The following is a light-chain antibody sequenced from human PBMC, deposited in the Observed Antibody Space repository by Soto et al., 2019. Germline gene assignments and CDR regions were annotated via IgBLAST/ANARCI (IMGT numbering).Light chain of an antibody. CDR1: QNIFSK. Sequence: EIVMTQSPATLSVSLGERATLSRRASQNIFSKLAWYQQKVGQTPRLLIFGASTRATGVPVRFSGSESGTEFILTINSLQSEDVALYYCQQYNTWPPTFGGGTKVEI. CDR3: QQYNTWPPT. V-gene: IGKV3-15*01. J-gene: IGKJ4*01. CDR2: GAS.